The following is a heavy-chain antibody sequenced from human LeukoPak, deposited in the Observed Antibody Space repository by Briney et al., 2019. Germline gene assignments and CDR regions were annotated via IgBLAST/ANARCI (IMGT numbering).Heavy chain of an antibody. V-gene: IGHV3-23*01. Sequence: HPGGSLRLSCAASGFTVNSYAMSWVRQGPGKGLGWVSAISVRGDRTFYADSVKGRLTISRDNSKNTLYLQLNTVRAEDTALYYCARGGTNYYYMDVWGNGPTVTVSS. D-gene: IGHD3-10*01. J-gene: IGHJ6*03. CDR3: ARGGTNYYYMDV. CDR1: GFTVNSYA. CDR2: ISVRGDRT.